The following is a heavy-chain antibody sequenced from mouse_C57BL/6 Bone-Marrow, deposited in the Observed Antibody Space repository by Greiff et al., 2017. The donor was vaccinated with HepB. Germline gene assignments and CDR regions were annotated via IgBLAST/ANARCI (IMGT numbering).Heavy chain of an antibody. CDR2: IDPENGDT. J-gene: IGHJ1*03. V-gene: IGHV14-4*01. Sequence: VQLQQSGAELVRPGASVKLSCTASGFNIKDDYMHWVKQRPEQGLEWIGWIDPENGDTEYASKFQGKATITADTSSNTAYLQLSSLTSEDTAVYYCTYYYGSSYGYWYFDVWGTGTTVTVSS. CDR1: GFNIKDDY. D-gene: IGHD1-1*01. CDR3: TYYYGSSYGYWYFDV.